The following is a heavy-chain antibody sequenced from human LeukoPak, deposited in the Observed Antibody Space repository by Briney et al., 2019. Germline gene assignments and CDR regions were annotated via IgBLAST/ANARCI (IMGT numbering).Heavy chain of an antibody. Sequence: SVKVSCKPSGGTFSSYVISWVRQAPGQGLEWMGGIIPIFGTANYAQKFQGRVTITTDESTTTAYMELSSLRSEDTAVYYCARFSGSSFKTNYFDYWGQGTLVTVSS. CDR2: IIPIFGTA. V-gene: IGHV1-69*05. CDR1: GGTFSSYV. CDR3: ARFSGSSFKTNYFDY. J-gene: IGHJ4*02. D-gene: IGHD6-6*01.